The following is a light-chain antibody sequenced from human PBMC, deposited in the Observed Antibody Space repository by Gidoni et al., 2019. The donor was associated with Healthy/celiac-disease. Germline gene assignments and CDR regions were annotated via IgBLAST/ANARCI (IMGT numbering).Light chain of an antibody. V-gene: IGKV3-11*01. CDR1: QGVSSY. J-gene: IGKJ4*01. Sequence: EIVLTQSPATLSLSPGERATLSCRASQGVSSYLAWYQHKPGQAPMTLIYDATNRDTGIPARFSGSGSGTDFTLTISSLEPEDFAVYYCQQRSNWPPRLTFGGGTKVEIK. CDR3: QQRSNWPPRLT. CDR2: DAT.